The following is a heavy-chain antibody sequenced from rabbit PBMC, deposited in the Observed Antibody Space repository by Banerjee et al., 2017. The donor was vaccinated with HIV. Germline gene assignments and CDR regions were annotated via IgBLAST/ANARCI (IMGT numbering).Heavy chain of an antibody. CDR3: ARNDGSIIDYYKL. D-gene: IGHD1-1*01. CDR2: IYGDSSGST. Sequence: QEQLEESGGDLVKPEGSLTLTCTASGFSFSSSYWICWVRQAPGKGLEWIACIYGDSSGSTYYASWAKGRFTISKTSSTTVTLQMTSLTAADTATYFCARNDGSIIDYYKLWGPGTLVTVS. J-gene: IGHJ4*01. CDR1: GFSFSSSYW. V-gene: IGHV1S45*01.